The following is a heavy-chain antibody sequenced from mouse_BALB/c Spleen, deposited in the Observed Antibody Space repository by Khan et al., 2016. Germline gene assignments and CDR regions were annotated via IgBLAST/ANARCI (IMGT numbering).Heavy chain of an antibody. CDR1: GYSFTGYY. D-gene: IGHD2-10*01. J-gene: IGHJ2*01. CDR2: VNPNNGGT. CDR3: ARTYLLPDCMDY. V-gene: IGHV1-18*01. Sequence: VQLKQSGPDLVKPGASVKISCTASGYSFTGYYIHWVKQSHGKSLEWIGRVNPNNGGTSYNQKFKDKAIVTVDKSSSTAYMELRSLTSEDTAVYYCARTYLLPDCMDYWGQGTTLTVSS.